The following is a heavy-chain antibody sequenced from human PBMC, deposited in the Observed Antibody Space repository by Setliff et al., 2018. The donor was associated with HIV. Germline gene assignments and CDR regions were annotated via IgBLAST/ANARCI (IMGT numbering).Heavy chain of an antibody. J-gene: IGHJ4*02. V-gene: IGHV3-53*01. CDR1: GFTVSSNY. CDR3: AKTQTVITVYGPFDS. D-gene: IGHD4-4*01. Sequence: GGSLRLSCAASGFTVSSNYMGWVRQAPGKGLEWVSVISGSGDITYYRESVKGRFTVSRDNSNNTVYLQMNSLRAEDTAMYYCAKTQTVITVYGPFDSWGQGTPVTVSS. CDR2: ISGSGDIT.